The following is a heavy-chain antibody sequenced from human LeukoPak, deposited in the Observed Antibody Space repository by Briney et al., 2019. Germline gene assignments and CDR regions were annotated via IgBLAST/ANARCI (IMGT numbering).Heavy chain of an antibody. V-gene: IGHV4-39*01. D-gene: IGHD5-24*01. CDR3: ARHGRWLQFLKARKTYYFDY. CDR2: IYYSGST. CDR1: GGSISSSSYY. J-gene: IGHJ4*02. Sequence: PSETLSLTCTVSGGSISSSSYYWGWIRQPPGKGLEWIGSIYYSGSTYYNPSLKSRVTISVDTSKNQFSLKLSSVTAADTAVYYCARHGRWLQFLKARKTYYFDYWGQGTLVTVSS.